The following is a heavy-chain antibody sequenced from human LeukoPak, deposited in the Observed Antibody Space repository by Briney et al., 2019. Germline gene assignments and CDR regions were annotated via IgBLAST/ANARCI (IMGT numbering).Heavy chain of an antibody. Sequence: PGGSLRLTCAASGGTFSNYAWHWVRQPPGKGLEWLADIRYDGDNKYYADPVKGRFVIFRANNKNMLSLQMNRQTDDATAVYYCPKGGLEATKSFAYWGQGTLVTVSS. CDR1: GGTFSNYA. CDR2: IRYDGDNK. J-gene: IGHJ4*02. CDR3: PKGGLEATKSFAY. D-gene: IGHD2-8*01. V-gene: IGHV3-30*02.